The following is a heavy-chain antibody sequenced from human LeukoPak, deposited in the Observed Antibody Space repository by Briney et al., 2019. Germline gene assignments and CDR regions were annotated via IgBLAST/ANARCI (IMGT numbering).Heavy chain of an antibody. CDR3: AKESEYCSSTRCYRGYFDY. D-gene: IGHD2-2*02. CDR1: GFTFSSYS. Sequence: GGSLRLSCAASGFTFSSYSMNWVRQAPGKGLEWVAIIRYDGSNKDYADSVKGRFTISRDNSKNTLYLQMNSLRAEDTAVYYCAKESEYCSSTRCYRGYFDYWGQGTLVTVSS. J-gene: IGHJ4*02. CDR2: IRYDGSNK. V-gene: IGHV3-30*02.